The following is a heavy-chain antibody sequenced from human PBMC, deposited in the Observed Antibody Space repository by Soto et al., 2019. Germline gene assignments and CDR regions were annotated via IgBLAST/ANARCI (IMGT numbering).Heavy chain of an antibody. D-gene: IGHD4-4*01. Sequence: GGSLRLSCAASGFTFSSYAMHWVRQAPGKGLEWVAVISYDGSNKYYADSVKGRFTISRDNSKNTLYLQMNSLRAEDTAVYYCARDLSPPGSKALDYWGQGTLVTVSS. J-gene: IGHJ4*02. CDR1: GFTFSSYA. CDR3: ARDLSPPGSKALDY. CDR2: ISYDGSNK. V-gene: IGHV3-30-3*01.